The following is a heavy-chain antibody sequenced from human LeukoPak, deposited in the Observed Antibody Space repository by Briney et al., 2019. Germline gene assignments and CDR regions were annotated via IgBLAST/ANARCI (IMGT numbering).Heavy chain of an antibody. CDR1: GGTFSSYA. CDR2: IIPIFGTA. D-gene: IGHD6-6*01. J-gene: IGHJ5*02. V-gene: IGHV1-69*05. CDR3: ADARLEYSSSSVWFDP. Sequence: ASVKVSCKASGGTFSSYAISWVRQAPGKGLEWMGGIIPIFGTANYAQKFQGRVTITTDESTSTAYMELSSLRSEDTAVYYCADARLEYSSSSVWFDPWGQGTLVTVSS.